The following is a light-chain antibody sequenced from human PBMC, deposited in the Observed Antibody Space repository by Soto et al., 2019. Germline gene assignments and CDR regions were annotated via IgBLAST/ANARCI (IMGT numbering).Light chain of an antibody. CDR1: QSFSTSY. CDR2: NTF. J-gene: IGKJ3*01. V-gene: IGKV3-20*01. Sequence: TQSPSTLSASVGDRVTITCRASQSFSTSYLAWYQHKPGQAPRLLIYNTFTRATGIPDRFSGSGSGTDFTLTISRLEPEDFAVYYCQQYGGSPFTFGPGTKVDIK. CDR3: QQYGGSPFT.